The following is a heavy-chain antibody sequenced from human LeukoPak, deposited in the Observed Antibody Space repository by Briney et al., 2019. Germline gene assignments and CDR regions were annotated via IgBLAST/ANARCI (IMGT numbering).Heavy chain of an antibody. D-gene: IGHD6-19*01. Sequence: GSLRLSCAASGFIVSSNYMTWVRQAPGKGLEWVSVIYSGGGTYYADSVKGRFTISRDNSKNTLYLQMNSLRAEDTAVYYCAREQGYLAVAGDAFDIWGQGTMVTVSS. CDR3: AREQGYLAVAGDAFDI. J-gene: IGHJ3*02. V-gene: IGHV3-66*01. CDR1: GFIVSSNY. CDR2: IYSGGGT.